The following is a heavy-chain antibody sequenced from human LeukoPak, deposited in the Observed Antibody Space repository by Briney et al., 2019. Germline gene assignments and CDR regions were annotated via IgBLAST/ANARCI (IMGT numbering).Heavy chain of an antibody. CDR1: GYTFTGYY. CDR2: INPNSGGT. Sequence: GASVKVSCKASGYTFTGYYMHWERQAPGQGLEWMGWINPNSGGTNYAQKFQGRVTMTRDTSISTAYMELSSLRSEDTAVYYCARGLRSGGLLWFREFMPPGIGHNYYYYYMDVWGKGTTVTVSS. J-gene: IGHJ6*03. V-gene: IGHV1-2*02. CDR3: ARGLRSGGLLWFREFMPPGIGHNYYYYYMDV. D-gene: IGHD3-10*01.